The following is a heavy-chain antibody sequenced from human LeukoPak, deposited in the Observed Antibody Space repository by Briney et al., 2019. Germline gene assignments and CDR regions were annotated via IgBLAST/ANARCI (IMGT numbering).Heavy chain of an antibody. CDR3: AREIFGYSYGSAVFWFDP. CDR2: INPNSGGT. D-gene: IGHD5-18*01. J-gene: IGHJ5*02. CDR1: GYTFTGYY. Sequence: ASVKVSCKASGYTFTGYYMHWVRQAPGQGLEWMGWINPNSGGTNYAQKFQGWVTMTRDTSISTAYMELSRLRSDDTAVYYCAREIFGYSYGSAVFWFDPWGQGTLVTVSS. V-gene: IGHV1-2*04.